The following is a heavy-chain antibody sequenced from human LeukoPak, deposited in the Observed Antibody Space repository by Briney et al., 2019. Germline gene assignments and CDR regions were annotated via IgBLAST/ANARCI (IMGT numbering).Heavy chain of an antibody. CDR1: GYTFTSYG. CDR2: ISAYNGNT. D-gene: IGHD3-9*01. J-gene: IGHJ4*02. V-gene: IGHV1-18*01. CDR3: ARDTLRYFDWLPISGPIDY. Sequence: ASVKVSCKASGYTFTSYGISWVRQAPGQGLEWMGWISAYNGNTNYAQKLQGRVTMTTDTSTSTAYMELRSLRSDDTAVYYCARDTLRYFDWLPISGPIDYWGQGTLVTVSS.